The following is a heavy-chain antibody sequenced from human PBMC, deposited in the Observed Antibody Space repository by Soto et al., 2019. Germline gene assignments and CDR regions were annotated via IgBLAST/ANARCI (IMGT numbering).Heavy chain of an antibody. D-gene: IGHD6-6*01. V-gene: IGHV3-30*18. CDR1: GFTFSSYG. Sequence: GGSLRLSCAASGFTFSSYGMHWVRQAPGKGLEWVAVISYDGSNKYYADSVKGRFTISRDNSKNTLYLQMNSLRAEDTAVYYCAKDIGGAARLISSYFDYWGQGTLVTVSS. CDR2: ISYDGSNK. CDR3: AKDIGGAARLISSYFDY. J-gene: IGHJ4*02.